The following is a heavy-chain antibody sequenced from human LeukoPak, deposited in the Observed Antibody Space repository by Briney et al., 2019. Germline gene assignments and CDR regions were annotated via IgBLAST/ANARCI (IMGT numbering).Heavy chain of an antibody. Sequence: GGSLRLSSAASGFTFISYWMSWVRQAPGKGLEWVAHIKQDGSEKYYVDSVKGRFTISRDNAKNSLYLQMNSLRAEDTAVYNCARDRLAAMVYITDYWGQGTVVAVSA. V-gene: IGHV3-7*01. J-gene: IGHJ4*02. CDR2: IKQDGSEK. CDR3: ARDRLAAMVYITDY. CDR1: GFTFISYW. D-gene: IGHD5-18*01.